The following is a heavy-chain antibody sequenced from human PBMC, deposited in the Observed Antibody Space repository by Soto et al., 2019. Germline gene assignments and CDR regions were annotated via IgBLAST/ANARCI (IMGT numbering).Heavy chain of an antibody. D-gene: IGHD6-19*01. J-gene: IGHJ4*02. Sequence: QVQLVESGGGVGQPGRSLRLSCAASGFTCSSYGMHWVRQAPGTGLEWVAVIWYDGSNKYYADSVKGRFTISRDNSKNTLYLQMNSLRAEDTAVYYCASEGRYSSGCPPFDYWGQGTLVTVSS. CDR1: GFTCSSYG. CDR2: IWYDGSNK. CDR3: ASEGRYSSGCPPFDY. V-gene: IGHV3-33*01.